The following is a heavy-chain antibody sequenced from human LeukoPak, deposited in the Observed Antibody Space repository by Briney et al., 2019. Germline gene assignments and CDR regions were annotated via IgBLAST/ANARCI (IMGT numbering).Heavy chain of an antibody. J-gene: IGHJ6*02. V-gene: IGHV4-59*01. CDR2: IYYSGST. CDR3: ARLTNWQYTQSYYGLDF. Sequence: SETLSLTCTVSGGSISSYYWSWIRQPPGKGLEWIGYIYYSGSTNYNPSLKSRVTISVDTSKNQFSLKLSSVTAADTAIYYCARLTNWQYTQSYYGLDFWGQGTSVTVSS. D-gene: IGHD1-1*01. CDR1: GGSISSYY.